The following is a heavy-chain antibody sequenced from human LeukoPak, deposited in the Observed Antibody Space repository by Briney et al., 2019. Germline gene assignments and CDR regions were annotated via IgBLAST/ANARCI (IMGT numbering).Heavy chain of an antibody. V-gene: IGHV4-31*03. Sequence: PSETLSLTCTVSGGSISSGGYYCSCVRQHPGKALGWNGYIYDSGSTYSNPPLKSRLTISIDTSKNHFSLKLSSVTAADTAVYYCAGDSSGGDLIFDYWAQGTLVTVSS. CDR3: AGDSSGGDLIFDY. J-gene: IGHJ4*02. D-gene: IGHD2-21*02. CDR2: IYDSGST. CDR1: GGSISSGGYY.